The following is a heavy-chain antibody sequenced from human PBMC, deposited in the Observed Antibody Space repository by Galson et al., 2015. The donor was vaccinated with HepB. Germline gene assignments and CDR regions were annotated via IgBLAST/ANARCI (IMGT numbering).Heavy chain of an antibody. D-gene: IGHD6-19*01. CDR2: IYYSGST. J-gene: IGHJ3*02. V-gene: IGHV4-59*01. CDR1: GGSISSYY. CDR3: ARDRSDSSGWLADI. Sequence: SETLSLTCTVSGGSISSYYWSWIRQPPGKGLEWIGYIYYSGSTNYNPSLKSRVTISVDTSKNQFSLKLSSVTAADTAVYYCARDRSDSSGWLADIWGQGTMVTVSS.